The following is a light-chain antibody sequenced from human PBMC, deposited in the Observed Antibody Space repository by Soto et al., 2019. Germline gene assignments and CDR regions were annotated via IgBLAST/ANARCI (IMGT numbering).Light chain of an antibody. Sequence: EIVLTQSPGTLSLSPGERATLSCRASQSVGSSYLAWYQQKPGQAPRLLIYGASSRATGIPDRFSGSGSGTYVTLTISRLEPEDFAVYYCQQYGSSPQTFGQGTKVEIK. CDR3: QQYGSSPQT. J-gene: IGKJ1*01. CDR1: QSVGSSY. V-gene: IGKV3-20*01. CDR2: GAS.